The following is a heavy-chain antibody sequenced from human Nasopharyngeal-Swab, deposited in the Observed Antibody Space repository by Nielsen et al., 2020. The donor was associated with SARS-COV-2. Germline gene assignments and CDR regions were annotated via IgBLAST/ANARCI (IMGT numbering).Heavy chain of an antibody. CDR1: GFTFSNYA. CDR2: LSGGGVST. J-gene: IGHJ2*01. CDR3: ASRGAAADPSTRDLPYSRRTFDL. D-gene: IGHD6-13*01. V-gene: IGHV3-23*01. Sequence: GGSLRLSCAASGFTFSNYAISWVRQAPGKGLEWVSALSGGGVSTYYADSVKGRFTISRDNSKNTLYLQLNSLRAEDTAVYYCASRGAAADPSTRDLPYSRRTFDLWGRGTLVTVSS.